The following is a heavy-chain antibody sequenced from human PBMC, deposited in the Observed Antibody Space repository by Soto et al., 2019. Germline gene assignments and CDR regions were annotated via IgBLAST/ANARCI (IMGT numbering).Heavy chain of an antibody. D-gene: IGHD2-15*01. J-gene: IGHJ4*02. V-gene: IGHV3-33*01. Sequence: QVQLVESGGGVVQPGRSLRLSCAASGFTFSRYAMHWVRRAPGKGLEWVAVIWDDGSNKYYADSVQGRFTISRDNSKNLLYLQMNSLRAEDTAVYYCAREEVCSGGSCYLALGYWGQGTLVTVSS. CDR3: AREEVCSGGSCYLALGY. CDR1: GFTFSRYA. CDR2: IWDDGSNK.